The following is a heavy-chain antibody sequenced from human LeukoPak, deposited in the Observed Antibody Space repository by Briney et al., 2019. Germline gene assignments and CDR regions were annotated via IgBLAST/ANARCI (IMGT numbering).Heavy chain of an antibody. D-gene: IGHD6-13*01. V-gene: IGHV4-30-2*01. CDR3: ARGPYSSSFDI. CDR2: IYHSGST. Sequence: SETLSLTCAVSGGSISSGGYSWSWIRQPPGKGLEWIGYIYHSGSTYYNPSLKSRVTISVDRSKNQFSLKLSSVTAADTAVYYCARGPYSSSFDIWGQGTMVTVSS. J-gene: IGHJ3*02. CDR1: GGSISSGGYS.